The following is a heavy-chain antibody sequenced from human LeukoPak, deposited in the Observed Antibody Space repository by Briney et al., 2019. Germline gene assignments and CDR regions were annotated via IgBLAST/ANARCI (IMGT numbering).Heavy chain of an antibody. CDR1: GFTFRTYS. CDR3: ASPRYCSGGTCYGWAY. Sequence: GGSLRLSCVASGFTFRTYSMNWVRQAPGKGLEWVSSISSNSSYIYYAPSLKGRFTISRDNARNSVFLQMNNLRVDDMAVYYCASPRYCSGGTCYGWAYWGQGTLVTVSS. CDR2: ISSNSSYI. J-gene: IGHJ4*02. V-gene: IGHV3-21*01. D-gene: IGHD2-15*01.